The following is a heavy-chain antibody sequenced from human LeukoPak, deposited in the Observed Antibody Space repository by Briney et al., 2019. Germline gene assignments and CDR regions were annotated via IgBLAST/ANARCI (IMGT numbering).Heavy chain of an antibody. J-gene: IGHJ6*02. CDR1: GGSFSGYY. Sequence: SETLSLTCAVYGGSFSGYYWSWIRQPPGKGLEWIGEINHSGSTNYNPSLKSRVTTSVDTSKNQFSLKLSSVTAADTAVYYCARRGLYYYYGMDVWGQGTTVTVSS. CDR3: ARRGLYYYYGMDV. D-gene: IGHD3/OR15-3a*01. V-gene: IGHV4-34*01. CDR2: INHSGST.